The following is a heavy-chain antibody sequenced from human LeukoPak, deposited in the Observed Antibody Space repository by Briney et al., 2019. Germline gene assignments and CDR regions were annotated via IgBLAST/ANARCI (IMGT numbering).Heavy chain of an antibody. CDR2: IWYDGSNK. Sequence: PGGSLRLSCAASGFIFSSYGMHWVRQAPGKGLEWVAVIWYDGSNKYYADSVKGRFTISRDNSKNTLYLQMNSLRAEDTAVYYCAKSIAVAGTDAFDIWGQGTMVTVSS. V-gene: IGHV3-30*02. CDR1: GFIFSSYG. CDR3: AKSIAVAGTDAFDI. D-gene: IGHD6-19*01. J-gene: IGHJ3*02.